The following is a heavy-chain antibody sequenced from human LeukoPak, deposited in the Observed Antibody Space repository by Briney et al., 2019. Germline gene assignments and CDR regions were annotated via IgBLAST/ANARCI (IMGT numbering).Heavy chain of an antibody. CDR2: INPSGGST. D-gene: IGHD3-10*01. Sequence: GASVKVSCKASGGTFSSYAISWVRQAPGQGLEWMGIINPSGGSTSYAQKFQGRVTMTRDTSTSTVYMELSSQRSEDTAVYYCARWIGYYFDYWGQGTLVTVSS. V-gene: IGHV1-46*01. CDR3: ARWIGYYFDY. CDR1: GGTFSSYA. J-gene: IGHJ4*02.